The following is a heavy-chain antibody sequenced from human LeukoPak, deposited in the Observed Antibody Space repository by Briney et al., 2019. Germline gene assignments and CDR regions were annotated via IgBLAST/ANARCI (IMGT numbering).Heavy chain of an antibody. CDR2: ISGSGGST. J-gene: IGHJ4*02. CDR1: GFTFSSYG. D-gene: IGHD5-12*01. V-gene: IGHV3-23*01. Sequence: GGSLRLSCAASGFTFSSYGMHWVRQAPGKGLEWVSAISGSGGSTYYADSVKGRFTISRDNSKNTLYLQMNSLRAEDTAVYYCARPYSGYDYFDYWGQGTLVTVSS. CDR3: ARPYSGYDYFDY.